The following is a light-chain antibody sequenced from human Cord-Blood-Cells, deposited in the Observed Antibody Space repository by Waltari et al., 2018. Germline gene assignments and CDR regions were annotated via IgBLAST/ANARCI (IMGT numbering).Light chain of an antibody. Sequence: IQMTQTPYSLSASVAAIVTITCRASQSISSYLNWYQQKPGKAPKLLIYAASSLQSGVPSRFSGSGSGTDFTLTISSLQPEDFATYYCQQSYSTPYTFGRGTKLEIK. J-gene: IGKJ2*01. CDR2: AAS. V-gene: IGKV1-39*01. CDR1: QSISSY. CDR3: QQSYSTPYT.